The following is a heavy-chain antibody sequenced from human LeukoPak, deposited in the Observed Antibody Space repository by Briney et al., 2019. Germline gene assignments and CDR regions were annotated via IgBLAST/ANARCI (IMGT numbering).Heavy chain of an antibody. CDR2: ISSSSSYI. V-gene: IGHV3-21*01. D-gene: IGHD3-16*02. CDR3: APLANGGYPIDY. J-gene: IGHJ4*02. Sequence: PGGSLRLSSAASGFTFSSYSMNWVRQAPGKGLEWVSSISSSSSYIYYADSVKGRFTISRDNAENSLYLQMNSLRAEDTAVYYCAPLANGGYPIDYWGQGTLVTVSS. CDR1: GFTFSSYS.